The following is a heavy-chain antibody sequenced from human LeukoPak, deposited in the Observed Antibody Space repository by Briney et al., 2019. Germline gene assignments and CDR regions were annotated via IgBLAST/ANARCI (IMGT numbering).Heavy chain of an antibody. V-gene: IGHV1-2*02. J-gene: IGHJ4*02. CDR1: GYTFTGYY. Sequence: SVKVSCKASGYTFTGYYMHWVRQAPGQGLEGMGWIYPNSGGTNYAQKFQGRVTMTRDTSISTAYMELSRLRSDDTAVYYCARDFCSGGSCYSRFDYWGQGTLVTVSS. CDR3: ARDFCSGGSCYSRFDY. D-gene: IGHD2-15*01. CDR2: IYPNSGGT.